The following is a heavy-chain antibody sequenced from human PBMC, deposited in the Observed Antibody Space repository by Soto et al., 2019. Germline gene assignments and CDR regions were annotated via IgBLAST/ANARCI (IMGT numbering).Heavy chain of an antibody. D-gene: IGHD2-21*01. V-gene: IGHV4-31*03. CDR1: GGSISSGGYY. J-gene: IGHJ4*02. Sequence: KTSETLSLTCTVSGGSISSGGYYWSWIRQHPGKGLEWIGYIYYSGSTYYNPSLKSRVTISVDTSKNQFSLKLSSVTAADTAVYYCARASYSGDFDYWGQGTLVTVSS. CDR3: ARASYSGDFDY. CDR2: IYYSGST.